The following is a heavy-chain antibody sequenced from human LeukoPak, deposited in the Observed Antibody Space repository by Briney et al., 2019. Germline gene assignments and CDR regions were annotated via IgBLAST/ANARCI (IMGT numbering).Heavy chain of an antibody. CDR2: IYYSGST. CDR3: ARPYYGDYDAGKGRDYYYGMDV. CDR1: GGSISGSSYY. V-gene: IGHV4-39*01. D-gene: IGHD4-17*01. J-gene: IGHJ6*02. Sequence: KPSETLSLTCTVSGGSISGSSYYWGWIRQPPGKGLEWIGSIYYSGSTYYNPSLKSRVTISVDTSKNQFSLKLSSVTAADTAVYYCARPYYGDYDAGKGRDYYYGMDVWGQGTTVTVSS.